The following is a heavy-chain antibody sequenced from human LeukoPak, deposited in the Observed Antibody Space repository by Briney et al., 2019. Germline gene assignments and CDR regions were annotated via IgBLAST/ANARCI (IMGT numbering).Heavy chain of an antibody. CDR3: XXXXXCTNGLCRDVGYMDV. V-gene: IGHV4-59*01. Sequence: SETLSLTCTVSGGSISSYYWSWIRQPPGKGLEWIGYIYYSGSTNYNPSLKSRVTISVDTSKNQFSLKLSSVTAADTAVYYCXXXXXCTNGLCRDVGYMDVWGKGTTVTVSS. D-gene: IGHD2-8*01. CDR2: IYYSGST. CDR1: GGSISSYY. J-gene: IGHJ6*03.